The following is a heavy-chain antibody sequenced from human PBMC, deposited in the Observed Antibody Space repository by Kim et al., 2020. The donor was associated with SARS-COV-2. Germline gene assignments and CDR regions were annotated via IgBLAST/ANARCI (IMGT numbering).Heavy chain of an antibody. Sequence: GGSLRLSCAASGFTFSSNWMSWVRQASGRGLEWVANVKEDGREKSYVDSVKGRFTISRDNAKNSLYLQMNSLRAEDTAVYYCARSLGYGYDYWGQGALVT. J-gene: IGHJ4*02. V-gene: IGHV3-7*01. CDR3: ARSLGYGYDY. D-gene: IGHD5-18*01. CDR2: VKEDGREK. CDR1: GFTFSSNW.